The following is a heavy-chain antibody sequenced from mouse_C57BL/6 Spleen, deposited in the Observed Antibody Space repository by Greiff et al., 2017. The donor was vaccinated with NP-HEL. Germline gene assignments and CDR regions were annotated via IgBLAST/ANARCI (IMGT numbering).Heavy chain of an antibody. CDR2: IRSKSNNYAT. V-gene: IGHV10-1*01. CDR3: VRHPGSSYWYFDV. Sequence: EVQGVESGGGLVQPKGSLKLSCAASGFSFNTYAMNWVRQAPGKGLEWVARIRSKSNNYATYYADSVKDRFTISIDDSESMLYLQMNNLKTEATAMYYCVRHPGSSYWYFDVWGTGTTVTVSS. J-gene: IGHJ1*03. D-gene: IGHD1-1*01. CDR1: GFSFNTYA.